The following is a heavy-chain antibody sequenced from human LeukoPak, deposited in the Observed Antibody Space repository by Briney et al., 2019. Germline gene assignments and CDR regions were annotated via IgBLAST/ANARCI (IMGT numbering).Heavy chain of an antibody. CDR3: ARRPGYSYGNYYYYGMDV. CDR1: GFTFSDYY. Sequence: GGSLRLSCAASGFTFSDYYMSWIRQAPGKGLEWVSYISSSGSTIYYADSVKGRFTISRDNAKNSLYLQMNSLRAEDTAVYYCARRPGYSYGNYYYYGMDVWSQGTTVTVSS. D-gene: IGHD5-18*01. J-gene: IGHJ6*02. CDR2: ISSSGSTI. V-gene: IGHV3-11*01.